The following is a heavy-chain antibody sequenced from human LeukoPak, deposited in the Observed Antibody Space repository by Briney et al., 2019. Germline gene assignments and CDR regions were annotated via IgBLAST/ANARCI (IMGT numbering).Heavy chain of an antibody. D-gene: IGHD6-6*01. V-gene: IGHV4-61*02. Sequence: SQTLSLTCTVSGGSISSGSYYWSWIRQPPGKGLEWIGRIYTSGSTNYNPSLKSRVTISVDTSKNQFSLKLSSVTAADTAVYYCARDLGSSLSPGYWGQGTLITVSS. J-gene: IGHJ4*02. CDR3: ARDLGSSLSPGY. CDR1: GGSISSGSYY. CDR2: IYTSGST.